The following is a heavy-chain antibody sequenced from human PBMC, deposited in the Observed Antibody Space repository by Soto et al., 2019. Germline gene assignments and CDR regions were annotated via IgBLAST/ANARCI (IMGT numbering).Heavy chain of an antibody. Sequence: QVQVVESGGGVVQHGRSLRLSCAASGFTFSSFGMHWVRQAPGKGLEWVSLIWYDGSKKSYGDSVKGRFTISRDNSRNTVYLQKNRLRADDTAVYYCARDASYYSLWSGYYPSRNGMDVWGQGTTVTVSS. CDR3: ARDASYYSLWSGYYPSRNGMDV. D-gene: IGHD3-3*01. CDR2: IWYDGSKK. CDR1: GFTFSSFG. J-gene: IGHJ6*02. V-gene: IGHV3-33*01.